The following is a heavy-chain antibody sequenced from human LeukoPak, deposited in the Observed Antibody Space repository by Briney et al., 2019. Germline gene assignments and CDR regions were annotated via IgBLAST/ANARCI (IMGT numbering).Heavy chain of an antibody. CDR1: GGSFSGYY. V-gene: IGHV4-34*01. D-gene: IGHD5-18*01. CDR2: INHSGST. CDR3: ARVFDRGDSYGFYYYYYYYMDV. Sequence: PSETLSLTCAVYGGSFSGYYWSWIRQPPGKGLEWIGEINHSGSTNYNPSLKSRVTISVDTSKNQFSLKLSSVTAADTAVYYCARVFDRGDSYGFYYYYYYYMDVWGKGTTVTVSS. J-gene: IGHJ6*03.